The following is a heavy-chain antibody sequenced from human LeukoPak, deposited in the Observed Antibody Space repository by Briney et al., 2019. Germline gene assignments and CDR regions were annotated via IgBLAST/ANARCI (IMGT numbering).Heavy chain of an antibody. Sequence: SSETLSLTCTVSGGSISSYYWSWIRQPAGKGLEWIGRIYTSGSTNCNPSLKSRVTMSVDTSKNQFSLKLSSVTAADTAVYYCARGVFDAFGELSVYYYYYYMDVWGKGTTVTVS. V-gene: IGHV4-4*07. J-gene: IGHJ6*03. CDR1: GGSISSYY. CDR2: IYTSGST. D-gene: IGHD3-10*01. CDR3: ARGVFDAFGELSVYYYYYYMDV.